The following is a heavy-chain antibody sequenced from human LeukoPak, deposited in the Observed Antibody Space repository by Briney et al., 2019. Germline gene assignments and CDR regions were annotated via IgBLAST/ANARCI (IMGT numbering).Heavy chain of an antibody. V-gene: IGHV4-59*04. J-gene: IGHJ4*02. CDR1: GGSISSYY. CDR2: IYYSGST. Sequence: PSETLSLTCTVSGGSISSYYWSWIRQPPGKGLEWIGYIYYSGSTYYNPSLKSRVTVSVDTSKNQFSLKLSSVTAADTAVYYCARVAIFGVVMIDYWGQGTLVTVSS. D-gene: IGHD3-3*01. CDR3: ARVAIFGVVMIDY.